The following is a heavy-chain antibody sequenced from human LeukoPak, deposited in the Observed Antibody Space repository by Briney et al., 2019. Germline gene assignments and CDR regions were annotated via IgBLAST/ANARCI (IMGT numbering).Heavy chain of an antibody. CDR3: ARRRDLYSGSYYPFDY. Sequence: GESPKISCKGSGYRFISYWIGWVRQMPGKGLEWMGIIYPGDSETRYSPSFQGQVTISADKSISTAYLQWSSLKASDTAMYYCARRRDLYSGSYYPFDYWGQGTLVTVSS. CDR2: IYPGDSET. V-gene: IGHV5-51*01. D-gene: IGHD1-26*01. CDR1: GYRFISYW. J-gene: IGHJ4*02.